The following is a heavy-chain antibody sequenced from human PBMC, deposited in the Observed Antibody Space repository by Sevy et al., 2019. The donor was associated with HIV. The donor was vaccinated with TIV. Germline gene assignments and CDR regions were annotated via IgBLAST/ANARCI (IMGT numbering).Heavy chain of an antibody. Sequence: GGSLRLSCAASGFTFSDYYMSWIRQAPGKGLEWISYISSSGSAIYYADSVKGRFTISRDNSKNTLYLQMNSLRVEDTAVYYCARGGYYYDNAAYYAFDSWGQGTLVTVSS. CDR2: ISSSGSAI. D-gene: IGHD3-22*01. CDR1: GFTFSDYY. V-gene: IGHV3-11*04. J-gene: IGHJ4*02. CDR3: ARGGYYYDNAAYYAFDS.